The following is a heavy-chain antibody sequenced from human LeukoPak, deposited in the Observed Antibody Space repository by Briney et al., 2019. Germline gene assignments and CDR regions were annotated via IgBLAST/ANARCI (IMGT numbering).Heavy chain of an antibody. CDR3: ARGILPIVVVPAATFEP. CDR2: ISSSSSYI. CDR1: GFTFSSYS. D-gene: IGHD2-2*01. V-gene: IGHV3-21*01. J-gene: IGHJ5*02. Sequence: GGSLRLSCAASGFTFSSYSVNWVRQAPGKGLEWVSSISSSSSYIYYADSVKGRFTISRDNAKNSLYLQMNSLRAEDTAVYYCARGILPIVVVPAATFEPWGQGTLVTVSS.